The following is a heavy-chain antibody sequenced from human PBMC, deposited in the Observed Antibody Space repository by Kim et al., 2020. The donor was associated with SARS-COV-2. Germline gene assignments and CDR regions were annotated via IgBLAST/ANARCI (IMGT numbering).Heavy chain of an antibody. V-gene: IGHV3-53*01. D-gene: IGHD6-13*01. Sequence: STYYADSGKGRFTISRDNSKNTLYLQMNSLRAEDTAVYYCARGEGYLFDYWGQGTLVTVSS. CDR2: ST. CDR3: ARGEGYLFDY. J-gene: IGHJ4*02.